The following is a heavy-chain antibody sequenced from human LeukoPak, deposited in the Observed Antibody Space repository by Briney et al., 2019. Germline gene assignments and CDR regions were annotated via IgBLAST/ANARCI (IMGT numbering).Heavy chain of an antibody. D-gene: IGHD3-3*01. J-gene: IGHJ4*02. CDR2: INHSGST. CDR3: ARGNYDFWSARTQKNNYFDY. CDR1: GGSISSYY. V-gene: IGHV4-34*01. Sequence: SSETLSLTCTVSGGSISSYYWSWIRQPAGKGLEWIGEINHSGSTNYNPSLKSRVTISVDTSKNQFSLKLSSVTAADTAVYYCARGNYDFWSARTQKNNYFDYWGQGTLVTVSS.